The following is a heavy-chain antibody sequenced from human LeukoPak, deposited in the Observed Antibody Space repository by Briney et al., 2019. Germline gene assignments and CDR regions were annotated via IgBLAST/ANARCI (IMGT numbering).Heavy chain of an antibody. D-gene: IGHD4-17*01. CDR1: GGTFSSYA. J-gene: IGHJ6*04. CDR2: IIPIFGTA. V-gene: IGHV1-69*06. CDR3: ARASTETTHYYYYYGMDV. Sequence: ASVKVSCKASGGTFSSYAISWVRQAPGQGLEWMGGIIPIFGTANYAQKFQGRVTITADKSTSTAYMELSSLRSEDTAVYYCARASTETTHYYYYYGMDVWGKGTTVTVSS.